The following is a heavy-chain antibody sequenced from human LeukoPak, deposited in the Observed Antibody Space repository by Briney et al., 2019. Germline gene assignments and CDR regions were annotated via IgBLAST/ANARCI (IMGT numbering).Heavy chain of an antibody. J-gene: IGHJ3*01. V-gene: IGHV1-2*02. CDR2: INPSTGVT. CDR1: GYPFIDYY. Sequence: ASVKVSCKASGYPFIDYYLHWVRQAPGQGLEWMGCINPSTGVTNSAQNFQGRVIMTRDTSITTAYMELSRLKSDDTALYYCASKGAGHCYDASCMGSFDLWGQGTTVAVSS. CDR3: ASKGAGHCYDASCMGSFDL. D-gene: IGHD2-15*01.